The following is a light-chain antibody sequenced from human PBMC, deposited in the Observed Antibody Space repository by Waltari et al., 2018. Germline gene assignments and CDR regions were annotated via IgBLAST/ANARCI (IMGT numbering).Light chain of an antibody. Sequence: DIVMTQSPDSLAVSLGERASINCTSSQSVFYSTNNKNYLAWYQQKPGQPPKLLIYWASTRESGVPDRFSGSVSGTDFTLTISSLQAEDVAVYYCQHYYSPPWTFGQGTKVEIK. CDR1: QSVFYSTNNKNY. CDR3: QHYYSPPWT. J-gene: IGKJ1*01. CDR2: WAS. V-gene: IGKV4-1*01.